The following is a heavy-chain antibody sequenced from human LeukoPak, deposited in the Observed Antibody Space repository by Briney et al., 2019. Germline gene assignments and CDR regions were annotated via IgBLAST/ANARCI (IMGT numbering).Heavy chain of an antibody. D-gene: IGHD4-17*01. CDR1: GFTFSSYA. CDR3: AKIYGAGEEYFQH. CDR2: ISGSGGST. V-gene: IGHV3-23*01. J-gene: IGHJ1*01. Sequence: AGGSLRLSCAASGFTFSSYAMSWVRQAPGKGLEWVSAISGSGGSTYYADSVKGRFTISRDNSKNTLYLQMNSLRAEDTAVYYCAKIYGAGEEYFQHWGQGTLVTVSS.